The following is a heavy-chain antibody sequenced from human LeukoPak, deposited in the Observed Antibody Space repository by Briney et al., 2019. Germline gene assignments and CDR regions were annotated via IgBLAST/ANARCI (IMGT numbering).Heavy chain of an antibody. Sequence: PSETLSLTCSVSGYSISNGYYWGWIRQPAGKGLEWIGRIYTSGSSNYNPSLKSRVTISVDTSKNQFSLKLSSVTAADTAVYYCARDLIVPDAMTGSGSYSTDYWGQGTLATVSS. CDR1: GYSISNGYY. J-gene: IGHJ4*02. CDR3: ARDLIVPDAMTGSGSYSTDY. V-gene: IGHV4-4*07. D-gene: IGHD3-10*01. CDR2: IYTSGSS.